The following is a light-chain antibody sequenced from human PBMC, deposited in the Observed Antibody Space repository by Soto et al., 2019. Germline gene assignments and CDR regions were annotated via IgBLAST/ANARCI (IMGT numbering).Light chain of an antibody. V-gene: IGKV3-20*01. Sequence: EVVLTQSPGTLSLSPGERVTLSCRASQSVASSYLAWYQQKPGRAPRLLFYSASSRATGIPDRFSGSGSGTDFTLTISRLEPEDFAVYYCQHYNNRPLTFGGGTKVEIK. CDR2: SAS. J-gene: IGKJ4*01. CDR3: QHYNNRPLT. CDR1: QSVASSY.